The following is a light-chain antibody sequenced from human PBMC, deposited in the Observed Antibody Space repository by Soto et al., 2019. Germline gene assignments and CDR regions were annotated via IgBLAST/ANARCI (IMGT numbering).Light chain of an antibody. Sequence: QSALTQPPSASVSPGQSVAISCTGTSSDVGGYNYVYWYQQHPGKAPKLMIYDVNKRHSGVPDRFSGSKSGNTASLTVSGLQAEDEADYYCSTYAGSSNVFGTGTKVTVL. CDR2: DVN. V-gene: IGLV2-8*01. J-gene: IGLJ1*01. CDR3: STYAGSSNV. CDR1: SSDVGGYNY.